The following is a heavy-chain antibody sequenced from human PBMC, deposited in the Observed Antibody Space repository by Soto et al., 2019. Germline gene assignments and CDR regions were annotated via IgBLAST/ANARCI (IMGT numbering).Heavy chain of an antibody. D-gene: IGHD2-15*01. V-gene: IGHV1-46*02. CDR2: INPSGEHT. CDR3: ARISCKGGSCYFDFDH. J-gene: IGHJ4*02. CDR1: GYSFKDHY. Sequence: GASVKVSCKASGYSFKDHYMHWVRQAPGRGLEWVGIINPSGEHTNYARQFRGRVAMTRDTSTSTAYMELRSLRSEDTAVYFCARISCKGGSCYFDFDHWGQGTLGTVSS.